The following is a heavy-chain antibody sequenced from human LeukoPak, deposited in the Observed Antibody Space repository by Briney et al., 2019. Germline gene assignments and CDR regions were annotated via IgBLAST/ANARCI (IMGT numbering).Heavy chain of an antibody. D-gene: IGHD6-13*01. Sequence: GGSLRLSCAASGFTFSNAWMTWVRQAPGKGLEWVANIKQDGSEKYYVDSVKGRFTISRDNVKNSLYLQMNSLRAEEAAVYYCARYSAAAGTGSWFDPWGQGTLVTVSS. CDR2: IKQDGSEK. J-gene: IGHJ5*02. CDR1: GFTFSNAW. V-gene: IGHV3-7*01. CDR3: ARYSAAAGTGSWFDP.